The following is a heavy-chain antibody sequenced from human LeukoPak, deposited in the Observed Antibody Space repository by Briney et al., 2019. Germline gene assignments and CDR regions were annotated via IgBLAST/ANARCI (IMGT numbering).Heavy chain of an antibody. Sequence: PGGSLRLSCAASGFTFSNHAMTWVRQAPGKGLEWVSVIYSGGSTYYADSVKGRFTISRDNSKNTLYLQMNSLRAEDTAVYYCASSSPAARYYYYYYMDVWGKGTTVTVS. V-gene: IGHV3-66*02. J-gene: IGHJ6*03. CDR3: ASSSPAARYYYYYYMDV. D-gene: IGHD2-2*01. CDR1: GFTFSNHA. CDR2: IYSGGST.